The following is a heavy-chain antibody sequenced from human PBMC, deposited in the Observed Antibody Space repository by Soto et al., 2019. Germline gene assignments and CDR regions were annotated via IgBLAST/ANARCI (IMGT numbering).Heavy chain of an antibody. CDR2: ISSSSSTI. V-gene: IGHV3-48*01. D-gene: IGHD3-9*01. Sequence: PGGSLRLSCAASGFTFSSYSMNWVRQAPGKGLEWVSYISSSSSTIYYADSVKGRFTISRDNAKNSLYLQMNSLRAEDTAVYYCAMPLTGYPLGIWGQGTMVTVSS. CDR3: AMPLTGYPLGI. J-gene: IGHJ3*02. CDR1: GFTFSSYS.